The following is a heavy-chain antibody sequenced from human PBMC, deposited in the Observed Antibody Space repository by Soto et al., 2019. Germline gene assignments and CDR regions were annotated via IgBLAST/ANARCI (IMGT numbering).Heavy chain of an antibody. V-gene: IGHV4-30-4*01. Sequence: TLSLTCTVSCGSISSGDYYWSWIRQPPGKGLEWIGYIYYSGSTYYNPSLKSRVTISVDTSKNQFSLKLSSVTAADTAVYYCARDRQYCSSTSCYLSWGQGTLVTVSS. J-gene: IGHJ5*02. CDR2: IYYSGST. D-gene: IGHD2-2*01. CDR3: ARDRQYCSSTSCYLS. CDR1: CGSISSGDYY.